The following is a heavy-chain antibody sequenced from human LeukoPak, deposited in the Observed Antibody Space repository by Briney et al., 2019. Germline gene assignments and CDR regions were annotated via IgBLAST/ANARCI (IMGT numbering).Heavy chain of an antibody. Sequence: ETLSLTCAVSGGSISSSNWWSWVRQAPGKGLEWVSVIYSGGNTNYADSVKGRFTISRDNSKNTLYLQMNNVRAQDTAVYYCARGGYTSGWYRDWGQGTLVTVSS. CDR3: ARGGYTSGWYRD. CDR2: IYSGGNT. CDR1: GGSISSSNW. J-gene: IGHJ4*02. D-gene: IGHD6-19*01. V-gene: IGHV3-53*01.